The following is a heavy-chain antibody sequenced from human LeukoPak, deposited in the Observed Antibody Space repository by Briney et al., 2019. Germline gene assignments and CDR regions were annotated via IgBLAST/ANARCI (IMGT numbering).Heavy chain of an antibody. J-gene: IGHJ4*02. V-gene: IGHV3-66*02. CDR1: GFSSNY. Sequence: GGSLRLSCAASGFSSNYMSRVRQAPGKGLEWVSVIYSGDSTYYADSVKGRFTISRDISKNTLYLQMNSLRPEDTAVYHCARDLWDATGYWGQGTLVTVSS. D-gene: IGHD3-3*01. CDR2: IYSGDST. CDR3: ARDLWDATGY.